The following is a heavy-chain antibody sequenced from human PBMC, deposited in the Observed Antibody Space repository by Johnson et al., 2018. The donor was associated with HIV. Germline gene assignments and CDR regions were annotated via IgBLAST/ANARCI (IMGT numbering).Heavy chain of an antibody. V-gene: IGHV3-11*01. CDR3: AARGWELQPDAFDI. Sequence: QVQLVESGGGLVKPGGSLRLSCEASGFIFSDSYMSWIRQAPGKGLEWVSYISGSGLTMYYADSVKGRFTISRDNAKNSLYLQMNSLRAEDTAVYYCAARGWELQPDAFDIWGQGTMVTVSS. J-gene: IGHJ3*02. D-gene: IGHD1-26*01. CDR2: ISGSGLTM. CDR1: GFIFSDSY.